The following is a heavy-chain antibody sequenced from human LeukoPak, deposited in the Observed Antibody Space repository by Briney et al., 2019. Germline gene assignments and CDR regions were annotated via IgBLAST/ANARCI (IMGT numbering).Heavy chain of an antibody. V-gene: IGHV4-59*08. CDR3: ARHDSSGYYFDY. CDR1: GGSISSYY. CDR2: IYYSGST. Sequence: PLETLSLTCTVSGGSISSYYWSWIRQPPGKGLEWIGYIYYSGSTNYNPSLKSRVTISVDTSKNQFSLKLSSVTAADTAVYYCARHDSSGYYFDYWGQGTLVTVSS. D-gene: IGHD3-22*01. J-gene: IGHJ4*02.